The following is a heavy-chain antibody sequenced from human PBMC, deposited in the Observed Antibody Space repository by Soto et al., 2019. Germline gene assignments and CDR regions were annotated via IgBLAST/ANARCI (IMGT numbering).Heavy chain of an antibody. Sequence: QVQLQESGPGLVKPSETLSLTCTVSGGSISSYYWSWIRQPPGKGLEWIGYIYYSGGTNYNPPLKSRVTISVHTSKNQFPPKLSAVTAADTAVYYCARRYGGNFDYWGQGTLVTVSS. CDR1: GGSISSYY. CDR2: IYYSGGT. J-gene: IGHJ4*02. CDR3: ARRYGGNFDY. D-gene: IGHD3-16*01. V-gene: IGHV4-59*01.